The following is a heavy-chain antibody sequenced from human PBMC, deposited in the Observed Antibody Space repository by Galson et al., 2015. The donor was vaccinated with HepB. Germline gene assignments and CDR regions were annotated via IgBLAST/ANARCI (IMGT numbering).Heavy chain of an antibody. V-gene: IGHV3-15*01. D-gene: IGHD5-18*01. CDR3: TTDGGYTYGQWDY. J-gene: IGHJ4*02. CDR1: GFTFSNAW. Sequence: SLRLSCAASGFTFSNAWMSWVRQAPGKGLEWVGRIKSKTDGGTTDYAAPVKGRFTISRDDSKNTLYLQMNSLKTKDTAVYFCTTDGGYTYGQWDYWGQGTLVTVSS. CDR2: IKSKTDGGTT.